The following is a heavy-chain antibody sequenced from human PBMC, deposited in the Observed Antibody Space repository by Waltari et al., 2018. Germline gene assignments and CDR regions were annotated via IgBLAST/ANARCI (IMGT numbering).Heavy chain of an antibody. CDR2: ISYDGSNK. Sequence: QVQLVESGGGVVQPGRSLRISCAASGFNLSSSAMHWVSQAPGKGLDWVAVISYDGSNKYYADSVNGRFTISRDNSKNTLYLQMNSLRAEDTAVYYCARPYSSGYYYFDYWGQGTLVTVSS. J-gene: IGHJ4*02. CDR3: ARPYSSGYYYFDY. V-gene: IGHV3-30-3*01. CDR1: GFNLSSSA. D-gene: IGHD3-22*01.